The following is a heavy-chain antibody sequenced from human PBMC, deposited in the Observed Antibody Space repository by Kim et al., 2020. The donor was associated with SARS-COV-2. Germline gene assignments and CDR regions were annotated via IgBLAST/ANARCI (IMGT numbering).Heavy chain of an antibody. V-gene: IGHV7-4-1*02. Sequence: ASVKVSCKASGYTFTSYAMNWVRQAPGQGLEWMGWINTNTGNPTYAQGFTGRFVFSLDTSVSTAYLQISSLKAEDTAVYYCARYHLGYCSGGSCYPLIDYWGQGTLVTVSS. D-gene: IGHD2-15*01. CDR3: ARYHLGYCSGGSCYPLIDY. J-gene: IGHJ4*02. CDR1: GYTFTSYA. CDR2: INTNTGNP.